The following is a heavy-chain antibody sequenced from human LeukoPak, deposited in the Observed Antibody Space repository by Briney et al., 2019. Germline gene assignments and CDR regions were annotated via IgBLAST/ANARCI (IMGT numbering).Heavy chain of an antibody. CDR3: ARVGGYCSGGSCPIAYYYYYMDV. Sequence: GGSLRLSCAASGFTFSGYTMNWVRQAPGKGLEWVSSISSSSSYKYYADSVKGRFTMSRDNAKNSLYLQMNSLRDEDTAVYYCARVGGYCSGGSCPIAYYYYYMDVWGKGTTVTVSS. V-gene: IGHV3-21*01. CDR1: GFTFSGYT. D-gene: IGHD2-15*01. J-gene: IGHJ6*03. CDR2: ISSSSSYK.